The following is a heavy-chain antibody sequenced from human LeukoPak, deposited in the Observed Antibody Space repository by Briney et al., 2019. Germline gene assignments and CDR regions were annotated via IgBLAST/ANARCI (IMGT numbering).Heavy chain of an antibody. D-gene: IGHD6-13*01. V-gene: IGHV4-59*01. CDR2: IYYSGST. CDR3: ARVTYGSSPDYYYYYYMDV. CDR1: GGSISSYY. J-gene: IGHJ6*03. Sequence: SETLSLTCTVSGGSISSYYWSWIRQPPGKGLEWIGYIYYSGSTNYNPSLKSRVTISVDTSKNQFSLKLGSVTAADTAVYYCARVTYGSSPDYYYYYYMDVWGKGTTVTVSS.